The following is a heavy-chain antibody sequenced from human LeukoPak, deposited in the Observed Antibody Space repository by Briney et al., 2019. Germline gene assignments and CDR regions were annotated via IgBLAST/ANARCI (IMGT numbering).Heavy chain of an antibody. CDR3: ARQYCSGGSCLTYFDY. CDR1: GFTFSSYG. CDR2: IKQDGSAK. V-gene: IGHV3-7*01. J-gene: IGHJ4*02. Sequence: PGGSLRLSCAASGFTFSSYGMSWVRQAPGKGLGWVANIKQDGSAKYYVDSVKGRFTISRDNAKNSLYLQMNSLRAEDTAVYYCARQYCSGGSCLTYFDYWGQGTLVTVSS. D-gene: IGHD2-15*01.